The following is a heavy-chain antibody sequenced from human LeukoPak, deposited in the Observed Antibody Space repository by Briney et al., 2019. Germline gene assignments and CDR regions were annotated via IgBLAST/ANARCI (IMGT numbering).Heavy chain of an antibody. CDR3: ARERSGSYSGFDY. J-gene: IGHJ4*02. Sequence: SQTLSLTCTVSGGSISSGDYYWSWIRQPPGKGLEWIGYIYCSGSTYYNPSLKRRITISVDTSKNQFSLKLSSVTAADTAVYYCARERSGSYSGFDYWGQGTLVTVSS. D-gene: IGHD1-26*01. CDR2: IYCSGST. CDR1: GGSISSGDYY. V-gene: IGHV4-30-4*01.